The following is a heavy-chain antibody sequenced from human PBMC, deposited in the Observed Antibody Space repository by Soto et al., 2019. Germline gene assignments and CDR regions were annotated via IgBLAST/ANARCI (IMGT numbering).Heavy chain of an antibody. D-gene: IGHD1-1*01. V-gene: IGHV3-15*01. CDR3: TTGTTVAKYYFDF. J-gene: IGHJ4*02. Sequence: QLVESGGGLVEPGETLRLSCAASGFTFKNAWMSWVRQAPGKGLEWVGRIKSWSDGGTTDYGAPVKGRFSISRDDAKNTLSLQMNSLRTEDTAVYYCTTGTTVAKYYFDFWGQGTLVTVSS. CDR1: GFTFKNAW. CDR2: IKSWSDGGTT.